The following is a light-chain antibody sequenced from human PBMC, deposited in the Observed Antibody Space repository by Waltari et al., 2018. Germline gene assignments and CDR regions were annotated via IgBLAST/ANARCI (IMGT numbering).Light chain of an antibody. Sequence: EIVLTQSPGTLSLSPGERATLTCRASQRVSSSYLAWYQQKPGQAPRPLIYGASSRATGIPDRFSGSGSGTDFTLTISRLEPEDFAVYYCQQYGSSQMTFGQGTRLEIK. CDR3: QQYGSSQMT. CDR1: QRVSSSY. V-gene: IGKV3-20*01. J-gene: IGKJ5*01. CDR2: GAS.